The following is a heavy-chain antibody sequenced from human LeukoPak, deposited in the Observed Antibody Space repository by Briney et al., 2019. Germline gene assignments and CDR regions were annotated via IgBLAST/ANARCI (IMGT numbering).Heavy chain of an antibody. CDR2: IYYSGST. CDR1: GGSISTYY. D-gene: IGHD1-14*01. J-gene: IGHJ4*02. V-gene: IGHV4-59*12. CDR3: AREVAGTPFIDY. Sequence: SETLSLTCTVSGGSISTYYWTWIRQPPGKGLECIGYIYYSGSTNYNPSLKSRVIISVDTSKNQFSLKLRSVTAADTAIYYCAREVAGTPFIDYWGQGTLVTVSS.